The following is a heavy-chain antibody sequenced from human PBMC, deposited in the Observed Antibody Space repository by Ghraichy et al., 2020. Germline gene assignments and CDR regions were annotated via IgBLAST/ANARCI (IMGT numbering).Heavy chain of an antibody. J-gene: IGHJ4*01. V-gene: IGHV4-34*01. CDR1: GGSIGGYY. D-gene: IGHD2-21*01. Sequence: SETLSLTCAVYGGSIGGYYWSWIRQSPGKGLEWIGEINYVGSTIYNPSLDSRLLISLDTSRSQFSLKLTSVSAADTAVYYCARGRYCGGGACSPRPANFDFWGRGILVTVSS. CDR2: INYVGST. CDR3: ARGRYCGGGACSPRPANFDF.